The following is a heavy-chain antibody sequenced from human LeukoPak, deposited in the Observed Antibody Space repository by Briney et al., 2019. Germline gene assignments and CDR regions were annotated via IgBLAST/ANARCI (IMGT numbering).Heavy chain of an antibody. J-gene: IGHJ5*02. V-gene: IGHV3-21*01. D-gene: IGHD1-7*01. CDR2: ISSSSSYI. CDR3: ARDWMTTGWNYVRNCFDP. Sequence: GGSLRLSCAASGFTFSSYSINWVRQAPGKGLEWVSSISSSSSYIYYAGSVKGRFTISRDNAKNSLYLQMNSLRAEDTAVYYCARDWMTTGWNYVRNCFDPWGQGTLVTVSS. CDR1: GFTFSSYS.